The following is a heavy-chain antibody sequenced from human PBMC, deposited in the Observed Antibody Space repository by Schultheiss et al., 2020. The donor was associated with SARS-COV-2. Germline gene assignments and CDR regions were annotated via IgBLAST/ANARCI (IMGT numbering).Heavy chain of an antibody. Sequence: SETLSLTCTVSGGSISSYYWSWIRQPPGKGLEWIGRIYTSGSTNYNPSLKSRVTMSVDTSKNQFSLKLSSVTAADTAVYYCAREDYDSSGYSMDVWGQGTTGTVSS. D-gene: IGHD3-22*01. V-gene: IGHV4-4*07. CDR1: GGSISSYY. J-gene: IGHJ6*02. CDR2: IYTSGST. CDR3: AREDYDSSGYSMDV.